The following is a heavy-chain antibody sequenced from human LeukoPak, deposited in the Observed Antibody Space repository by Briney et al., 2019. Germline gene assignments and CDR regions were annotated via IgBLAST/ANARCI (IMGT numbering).Heavy chain of an antibody. CDR2: VYYTGYS. CDR3: ARQVAITARRTHYYAMDV. J-gene: IGHJ6*02. Sequence: PSETLSLTCSVSGGLISSSGNFYWGWIRQVPGKGLEWIGSVYYTGYSYDNPSLKSRVTVSVDTSKDQFSLKLNSVTAADTAIYYCARQVAITARRTHYYAMDVWGPGTTVTVSS. V-gene: IGHV4-39*01. D-gene: IGHD1-20*01. CDR1: GGLISSSGNFY.